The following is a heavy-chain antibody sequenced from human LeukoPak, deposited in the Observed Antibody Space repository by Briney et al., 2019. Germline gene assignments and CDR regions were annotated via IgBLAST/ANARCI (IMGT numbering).Heavy chain of an antibody. CDR3: AKVKDDGYLKNYLDY. CDR1: GFTFSNYG. V-gene: IGHV3-30*18. J-gene: IGHJ4*02. CDR2: ISYDGSNK. Sequence: GESLKISCAASGFTFSNYGMHWVRQAPGKGLEWVAVISYDGSNKYYADSVKGRFTISRDKSKNTLYLQMNSLRAEDTAMYYCAKVKDDGYLKNYLDYWGQGTLVTVSS. D-gene: IGHD3-16*02.